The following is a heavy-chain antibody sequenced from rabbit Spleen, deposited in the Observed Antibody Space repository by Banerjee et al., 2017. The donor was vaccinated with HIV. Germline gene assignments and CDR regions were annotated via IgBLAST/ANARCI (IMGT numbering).Heavy chain of an antibody. D-gene: IGHD4-2*01. CDR1: AFDFSSGG. V-gene: IGHV1S47*01. CDR2: IDPVFGTT. J-gene: IGHJ4*01. CDR3: VRDSWYFKL. Sequence: QDHLVESGGGLVQPGGSLKLSCTASAFDFSSGGVSWVRQAPGKGLEWIGYIDPVFGTTYYASWVNGRFTISSHNGQNTLYLQLNSLTAADTATYFCVRDSWYFKLWGPGTLVTVS.